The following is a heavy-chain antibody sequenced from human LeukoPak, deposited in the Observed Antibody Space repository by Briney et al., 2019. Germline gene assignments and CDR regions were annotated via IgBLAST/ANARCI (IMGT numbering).Heavy chain of an antibody. CDR3: ARHQGGLLGYCSSTSCYRGLYYFDY. CDR1: GGSISSSSYD. V-gene: IGHV4-39*01. D-gene: IGHD2-2*02. J-gene: IGHJ4*02. Sequence: SETLSLTCAVSGGSISSSSYDWGWIRQPPGKGLEWIGSIYYSGSTYYNPSLKSRVTISVDTSKNQFSLKLSSVAAADTAVYYCARHQGGLLGYCSSTSCYRGLYYFDYWGQGTLVTVSS. CDR2: IYYSGST.